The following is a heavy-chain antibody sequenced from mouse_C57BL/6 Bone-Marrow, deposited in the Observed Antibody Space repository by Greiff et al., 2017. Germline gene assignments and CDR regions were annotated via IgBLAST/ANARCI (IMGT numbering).Heavy chain of an antibody. CDR2: IDPSDSYT. Sequence: QVQLQQSGAELVRPGTSVKLSCKASGYTFTSYWMHWVKQRPGQGLEWIGVIDPSDSYTNYNQKFKGKATLTVDTSSSTAYMQLSSLTSEDSAVYYCARCPNYPIYYYAYWGQGTTLTVSP. CDR3: ARCPNYPIYYYAY. CDR1: GYTFTSYW. V-gene: IGHV1-59*01. D-gene: IGHD1-1*01. J-gene: IGHJ2*01.